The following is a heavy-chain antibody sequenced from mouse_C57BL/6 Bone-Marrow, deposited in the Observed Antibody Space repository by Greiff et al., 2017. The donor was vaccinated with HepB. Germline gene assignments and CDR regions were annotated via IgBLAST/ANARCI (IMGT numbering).Heavy chain of an antibody. D-gene: IGHD2-5*01. CDR3: ARSAYSNGFAY. CDR2: IYPGSGNT. Sequence: VKLVESGAELVRPGASVKLSCKASGYTFTDYYINWVKQRPGQGLEWIARIYPGSGNTYYNEKFKGKATLTAEKSSSTAYMQLSSLTSEDSAIYVCARSAYSNGFAYWGQGTLVTVSA. CDR1: GYTFTDYY. J-gene: IGHJ3*01. V-gene: IGHV1-76*01.